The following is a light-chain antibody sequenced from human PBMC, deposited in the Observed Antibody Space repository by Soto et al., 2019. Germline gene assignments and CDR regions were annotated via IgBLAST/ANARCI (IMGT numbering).Light chain of an antibody. CDR3: QHYNNWPRT. Sequence: EIVMTQSPATLSVSPGERATLSCRASQSVSSNLAWYQQKPGQAPRVLIYGASTRATGIPARFSGSGSGTEFTLTISSLLSEDFAVYYCQHYNNWPRTFGQGTKVEIK. CDR2: GAS. CDR1: QSVSSN. J-gene: IGKJ1*01. V-gene: IGKV3-15*01.